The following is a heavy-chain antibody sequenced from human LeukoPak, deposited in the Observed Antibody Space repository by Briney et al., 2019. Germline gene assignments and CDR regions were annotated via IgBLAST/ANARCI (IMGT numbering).Heavy chain of an antibody. Sequence: GRSLRLSCAASGFTFSSYAMRWVRQAPGKGLEWVAVISYDGSNKYYADSVKGRFTISRDNSKNTLYLQMNSLRAEDTAVYYCATLTTVRDYWGQGTLVTVSS. V-gene: IGHV3-30-3*01. CDR2: ISYDGSNK. D-gene: IGHD4-17*01. CDR1: GFTFSSYA. J-gene: IGHJ4*02. CDR3: ATLTTVRDY.